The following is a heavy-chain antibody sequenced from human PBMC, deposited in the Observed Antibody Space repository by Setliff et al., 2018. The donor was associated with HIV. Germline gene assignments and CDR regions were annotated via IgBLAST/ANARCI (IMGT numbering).Heavy chain of an antibody. CDR1: GGSITGYY. V-gene: IGHV4-4*07. Sequence: SETLSLTCSVSGGSITGYYWSWIRQPAGKDMEWIGRSGDTIYNPSLESRVTMSVDTSKTQFSLKLRSVAASDTAIYYCARYRSKLDWFDPWGQGTLVTVSS. CDR2: SGDT. J-gene: IGHJ5*02. D-gene: IGHD1-26*01. CDR3: ARYRSKLDWFDP.